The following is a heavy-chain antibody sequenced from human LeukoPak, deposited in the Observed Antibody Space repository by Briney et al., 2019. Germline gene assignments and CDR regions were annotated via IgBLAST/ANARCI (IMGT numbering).Heavy chain of an antibody. CDR2: INPNSGGT. CDR3: AREGYCSGVGCLDY. J-gene: IGHJ4*02. CDR1: GYTFTGYY. D-gene: IGHD2-15*01. Sequence: ASVKVSCKASGYTFTGYYMHWVRQAPGQGLEWMGWINPNSGGTNYAQKFQGRVTMTRDTSISTAYMELSSLRSDDTAVYYCAREGYCSGVGCLDYWGQGTLVTVPS. V-gene: IGHV1-2*02.